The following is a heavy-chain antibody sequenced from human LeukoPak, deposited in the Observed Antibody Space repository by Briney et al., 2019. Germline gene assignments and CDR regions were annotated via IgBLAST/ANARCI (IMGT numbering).Heavy chain of an antibody. CDR2: IYYSGST. CDR3: ARSELLWFGGVNSGFDY. D-gene: IGHD3-10*01. Sequence: SETLSLTCTVSGGSFRSYYWSWIRHAPEKGLEWIGYIYYSGSTNYNPSLKSRVTISLDTSKNQFSLKLSSVTAADTAIYYCARSELLWFGGVNSGFDYWGQGTLVTVSS. J-gene: IGHJ4*02. V-gene: IGHV4-59*01. CDR1: GGSFRSYY.